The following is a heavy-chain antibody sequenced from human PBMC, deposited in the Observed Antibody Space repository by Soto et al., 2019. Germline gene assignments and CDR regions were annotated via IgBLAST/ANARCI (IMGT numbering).Heavy chain of an antibody. CDR2: ISDSGHT. V-gene: IGHV4-59*01. J-gene: IGHJ4*02. Sequence: QVQLQESGPGLVKPSETLSLTCNVSGGSISTYYWSWIRQPPGKGLEWIGYISDSGHTNYNPSLTSRVTMSVDTSKNQFSLRLTSLTPADTAVYYCARERAGATSYFDYWGQGTQVTVSS. CDR1: GGSISTYY. D-gene: IGHD1-26*01. CDR3: ARERAGATSYFDY.